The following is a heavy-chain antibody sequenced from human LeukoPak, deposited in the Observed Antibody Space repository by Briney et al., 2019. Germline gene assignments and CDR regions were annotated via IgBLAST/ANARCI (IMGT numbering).Heavy chain of an antibody. Sequence: GGSLRLSCAASGLTFSRSWMSWVRQAPGKGLEWVANTNEDGSTMYYVDSAKGRFTISRDNAQNSLYLQMNILRVEDTAVYYCARDVYDSRGYSQGPLDYWGQGTLVTVSS. D-gene: IGHD3-22*01. J-gene: IGHJ4*02. CDR1: GLTFSRSW. CDR2: TNEDGSTM. CDR3: ARDVYDSRGYSQGPLDY. V-gene: IGHV3-7*01.